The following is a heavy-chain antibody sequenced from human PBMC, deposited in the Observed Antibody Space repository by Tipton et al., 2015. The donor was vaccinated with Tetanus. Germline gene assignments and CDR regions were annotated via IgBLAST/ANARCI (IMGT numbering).Heavy chain of an antibody. CDR3: ARERLAAASNFKPDALDV. V-gene: IGHV1-46*01. D-gene: IGHD2-15*01. J-gene: IGHJ3*01. Sequence: QVQLVQSGAEVKKPGASVKISCKASGYTFGIYYVHWVRQAPGQGLEWMGVINPSGGTTTYAQKFQGGVTMTRDTSTSTVYMELSSLRSEDTAVYYCARERLAAASNFKPDALDVWGQGTRVIVSS. CDR2: INPSGGTT. CDR1: GYTFGIYY.